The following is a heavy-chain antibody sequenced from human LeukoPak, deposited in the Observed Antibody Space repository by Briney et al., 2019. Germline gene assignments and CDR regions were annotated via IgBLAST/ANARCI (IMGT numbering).Heavy chain of an antibody. D-gene: IGHD3-9*01. CDR3: AKGYYDILTDYFHNWFNP. Sequence: PGGSLRLSCAASGFTFSSYAVSWVRQAPGVGLEWVSTISGRGGSTFYADSVKSRFTISRDNSKNTLYLQMNSLRADDTAVYYCAKGYYDILTDYFHNWFNPWGQGTLVIVSS. CDR1: GFTFSSYA. V-gene: IGHV3-23*01. CDR2: ISGRGGST. J-gene: IGHJ5*02.